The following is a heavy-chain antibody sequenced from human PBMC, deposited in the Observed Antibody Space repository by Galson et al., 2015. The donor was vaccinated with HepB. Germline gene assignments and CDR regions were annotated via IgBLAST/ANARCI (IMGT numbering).Heavy chain of an antibody. J-gene: IGHJ4*02. V-gene: IGHV3-66*02. CDR1: GFTVSNAW. Sequence: SLRLDCAASGFTVSNAWMNWVRQAPGKGLEWVSVIYSGGSTYYADSVKGRFTISRDNSKNTLYLQMNSLRAEDTAVYYCASPDEKLGMRIPFDYWGQGTLVTVSS. D-gene: IGHD7-27*01. CDR3: ASPDEKLGMRIPFDY. CDR2: IYSGGST.